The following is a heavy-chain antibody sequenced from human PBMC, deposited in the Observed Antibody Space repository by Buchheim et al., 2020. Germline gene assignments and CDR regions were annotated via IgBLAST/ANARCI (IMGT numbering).Heavy chain of an antibody. CDR1: GGSISSYY. CDR2: IYYSGST. Sequence: QVQLQESGPGLVKPSETLSLTCTVSGGSISSYYWSWIRQPPGKGLEWIGYIYYSGSTNYNPSLKSRVTISVDTSKNQFSLKLSSVTAADTAVYYCARDRGQRWLQEMGGYNWFDPWGQGTL. J-gene: IGHJ5*02. V-gene: IGHV4-59*01. D-gene: IGHD5-24*01. CDR3: ARDRGQRWLQEMGGYNWFDP.